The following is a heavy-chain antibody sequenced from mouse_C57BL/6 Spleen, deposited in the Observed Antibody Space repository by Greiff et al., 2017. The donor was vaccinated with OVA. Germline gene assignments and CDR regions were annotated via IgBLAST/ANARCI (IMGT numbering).Heavy chain of an antibody. D-gene: IGHD2-4*01. Sequence: VQLQQSGPGLVQPSQSLSITCTVSGFSLTSYGVHWVRQSPGKGLEWLGVIWSGGSTDYNAAFISRLSISKDNSKSQVFFKMNSLQADDTAIYYCARIYYDFFALDYWGQGTTLTVSS. CDR3: ARIYYDFFALDY. V-gene: IGHV2-2*01. J-gene: IGHJ2*01. CDR1: GFSLTSYG. CDR2: IWSGGST.